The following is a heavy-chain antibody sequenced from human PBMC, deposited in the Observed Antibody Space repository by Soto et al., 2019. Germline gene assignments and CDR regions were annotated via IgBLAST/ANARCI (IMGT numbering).Heavy chain of an antibody. CDR1: GFTFSSYA. V-gene: IGHV3-30-3*01. J-gene: IGHJ6*02. CDR2: ISYDGSNK. CDR3: AREGSNGVARWRVGYYYYYGMDV. D-gene: IGHD2-8*01. Sequence: QVQLVESGGGVVQPGRSLRLSCAASGFTFSSYAMHWVRQAPGKGLEWVAVISYDGSNKYYADSVKGRFTISRDNSKNTLYLQMNRLRAEDTAVYYCAREGSNGVARWRVGYYYYYGMDVWGQGTTVTVSS.